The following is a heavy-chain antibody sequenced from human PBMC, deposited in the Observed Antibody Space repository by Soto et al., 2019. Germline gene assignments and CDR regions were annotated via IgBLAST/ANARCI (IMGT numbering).Heavy chain of an antibody. D-gene: IGHD3-10*01. V-gene: IGHV4-4*07. CDR3: ARDAGRLTLFDY. CDR1: GGSMSGYH. Sequence: QVELQESGPRLVKPSETLYLTCTVSGGSMSGYHWCWVRQPAGKGREWIGRVHSTGSTDYNPSVKSRITVSLDTWKKQFSLRLKSVTAEVTALYVCARDAGRLTLFDYWGQGILVTVSS. J-gene: IGHJ4*02. CDR2: VHSTGST.